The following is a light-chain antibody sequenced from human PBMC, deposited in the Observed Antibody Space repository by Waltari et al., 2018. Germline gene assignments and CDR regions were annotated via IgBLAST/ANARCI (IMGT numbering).Light chain of an antibody. Sequence: GDRVTITCRASQGISNSLAWYQQKPGKAPKLLLYGASRLESGVPPRFSGSGSGTDYTRTISSLQPDDFATYYCQQYYFTPYTFGQGTKLDIK. CDR2: GAS. CDR1: QGISNS. CDR3: QQYYFTPYT. J-gene: IGKJ2*01. V-gene: IGKV1-NL1*01.